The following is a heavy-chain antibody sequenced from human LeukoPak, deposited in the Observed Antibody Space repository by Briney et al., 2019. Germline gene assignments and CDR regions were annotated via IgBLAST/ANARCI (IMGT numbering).Heavy chain of an antibody. J-gene: IGHJ4*02. CDR2: ISLSGTI. CDR3: ALSTTTVTTRTPDY. V-gene: IGHV4-34*01. D-gene: IGHD4-17*01. CDR1: GGSFSNYF. Sequence: SETLSLTCTVSGGSFSNYFWTWIRQPPGKGLEWIGEISLSGTIKYNPSLKSRVTISVDTSKNQFSLKLSTVTAADTAVYYCALSTTTVTTRTPDYWGQGALVIVSS.